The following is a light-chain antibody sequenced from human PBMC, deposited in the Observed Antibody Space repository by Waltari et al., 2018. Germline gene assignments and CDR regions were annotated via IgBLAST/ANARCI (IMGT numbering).Light chain of an antibody. CDR1: QSVRTSS. J-gene: IGKJ2*02. CDR2: GTS. Sequence: EIGLTQSPGPLSLSPGERATLHCRASQSVRTSSLAWYQQKPGQAPMLLIYGTSRRATGIPDRFSGSGSGTDFTLTISRLEPEDFAVYYCQQYGRSLCTFGQGTKLEMK. V-gene: IGKV3-20*01. CDR3: QQYGRSLCT.